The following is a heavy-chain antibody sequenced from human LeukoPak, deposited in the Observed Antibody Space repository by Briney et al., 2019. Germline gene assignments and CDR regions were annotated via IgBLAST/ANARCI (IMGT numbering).Heavy chain of an antibody. D-gene: IGHD3-22*01. J-gene: IGHJ4*02. CDR2: IYHSGTT. V-gene: IGHV4-59*02. CDR3: ARDNRRGYDSSGYDY. CDR1: GGSVNDYY. Sequence: SETLSLTCAVSGGSVNDYYWSWIRQPPGEGLEWIGYIYHSGTTNFNPSLRSRVAVSVDTSKNQFSLRLSSVTAADTAVYYCARDNRRGYDSSGYDYWGQGTLVTVSS.